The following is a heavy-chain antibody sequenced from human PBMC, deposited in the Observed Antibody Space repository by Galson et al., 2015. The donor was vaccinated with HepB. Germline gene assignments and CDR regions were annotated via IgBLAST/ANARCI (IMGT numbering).Heavy chain of an antibody. V-gene: IGHV3-74*01. D-gene: IGHD3-16*02. CDR2: INSDGSST. J-gene: IGHJ5*02. CDR3: ARAGLLRLGELSTQNWFDP. CDR1: GFTFSSYW. Sequence: SLRLSCAASGFTFSSYWMHWVRQAPGKGLVWVSRINSDGSSTSYADSVKGRFTISRDNAKNTLYLQMNSLRAEDTAVYYCARAGLLRLGELSTQNWFDPWGQGTLVTVSS.